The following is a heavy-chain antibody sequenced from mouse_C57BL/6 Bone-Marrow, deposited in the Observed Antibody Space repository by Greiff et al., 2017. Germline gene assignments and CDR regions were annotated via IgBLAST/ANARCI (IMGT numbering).Heavy chain of an antibody. Sequence: VQLQQPGAELVRPGSSVKLSCKASGYTFTSYWMDWVKQRPGQGLEWIGNIYPSDSETHYNQKFKDKATLTVDKSSSTAYMQLSSLTSEDSAVYYCAKGGNPWYFDVWGTGTTVTVSS. CDR2: IYPSDSET. CDR1: GYTFTSYW. CDR3: AKGGNPWYFDV. J-gene: IGHJ1*03. D-gene: IGHD2-1*01. V-gene: IGHV1-61*01.